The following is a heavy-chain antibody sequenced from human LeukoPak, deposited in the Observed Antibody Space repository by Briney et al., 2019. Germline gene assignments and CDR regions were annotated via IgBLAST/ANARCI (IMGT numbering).Heavy chain of an antibody. D-gene: IGHD3-22*01. J-gene: IGHJ4*02. CDR3: AKGYYYDSKGFDY. CDR1: GFTFSSYA. Sequence: PGGSLRLSCAASGFTFSSYAMSWVRQAPEKGLEWVSAISGSGGSTYYADSVKGRFTISRDNSKNTLYLQMNSLRAEDTAVYYCAKGYYYDSKGFDYWGQGTLVTVSS. CDR2: ISGSGGST. V-gene: IGHV3-23*01.